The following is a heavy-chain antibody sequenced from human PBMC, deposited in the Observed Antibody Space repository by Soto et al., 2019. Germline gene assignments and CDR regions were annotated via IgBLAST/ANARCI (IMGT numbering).Heavy chain of an antibody. CDR3: SSRSGYLLFYF. CDR2: IYWDDDK. V-gene: IGHV2-5*02. J-gene: IGHJ4*02. CDR1: GFSLNTDGVG. D-gene: IGHD3-22*01. Sequence: QITLKESGPTLVRPTQTLTLTCTFSGFSLNTDGVGVGWIRQPPGKALECLALIYWDDDKRYSPSLKTRLTIAVDTSKNQVVLAWTNMDPVDTGTYFCSSRSGYLLFYFWGQGTLVAVSS.